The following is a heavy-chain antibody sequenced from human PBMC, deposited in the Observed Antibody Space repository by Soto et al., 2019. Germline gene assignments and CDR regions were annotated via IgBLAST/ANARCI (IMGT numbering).Heavy chain of an antibody. CDR3: ARGGFVVVTANPFDP. CDR2: IIPIFGTA. D-gene: IGHD2-21*02. J-gene: IGHJ5*02. CDR1: GGTFSSYA. V-gene: IGHV1-69*13. Sequence: SVKVSCKASGGTFSSYAISWVRQAPGQGLEWMGGIIPIFGTANYAQKFQGRVTITADESTSTAYMELSSLRSEDTAVYYCARGGFVVVTANPFDPWGQGTLVTVSS.